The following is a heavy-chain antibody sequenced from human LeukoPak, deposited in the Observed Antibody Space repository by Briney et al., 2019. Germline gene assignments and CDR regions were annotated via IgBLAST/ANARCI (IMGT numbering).Heavy chain of an antibody. CDR1: GGSTSSSSYY. D-gene: IGHD1-26*01. CDR3: ARDRGGSYVAFDI. Sequence: PSETLSLTCTVSGGSTSSSSYYWGWIRQPPGKGLEWIGSIYYSGSTYYNPSLKSRVTISVDTSKNQFSLKLSSVTAADTAVYYCARDRGGSYVAFDIWGQGTMVTVSS. CDR2: IYYSGST. J-gene: IGHJ3*02. V-gene: IGHV4-39*07.